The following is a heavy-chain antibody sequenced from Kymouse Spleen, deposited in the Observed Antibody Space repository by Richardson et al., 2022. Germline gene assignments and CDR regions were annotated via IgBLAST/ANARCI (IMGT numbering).Heavy chain of an antibody. CDR3: ARGPYNWNYGD. D-gene: IGHD1-7*01. CDR2: INHSGST. CDR1: GGSFSGYY. J-gene: IGHJ4*02. Sequence: QVQLQQWGAGLLKPSETLSLTCAVYGGSFSGYYWSWIRQPPGKGLEWIGEINHSGSTNYNPSLKSRVTISVDTSKNQFSLKLSSVTAADTAVYYCARGPYNWNYGDWGQGTLVTVSS. V-gene: IGHV4-34*01.